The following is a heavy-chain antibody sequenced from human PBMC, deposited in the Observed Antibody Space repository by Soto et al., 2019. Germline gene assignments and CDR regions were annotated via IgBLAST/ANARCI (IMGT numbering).Heavy chain of an antibody. J-gene: IGHJ4*02. CDR1: GFTFSNYW. CDR3: AVVVFTTTNNALGH. CDR2: INSAGSST. Sequence: EVHLVESGGGLVQPGGSLRLSCAASGFTFSNYWMHWVRQTPGKGLVWVSRINSAGSSTNYADSVKGRFTISRDNAKNTLDLQMNSLRAEDTAFYYCAVVVFTTTNNALGHWGQGTLVTVSS. D-gene: IGHD3-22*01. V-gene: IGHV3-74*01.